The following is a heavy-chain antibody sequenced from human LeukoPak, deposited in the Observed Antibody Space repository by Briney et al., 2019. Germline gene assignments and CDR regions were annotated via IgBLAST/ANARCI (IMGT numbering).Heavy chain of an antibody. CDR2: ISGYNGNT. Sequence: ASVKVSCKASGYTFSSYAISWVRQAPGQGLEWMGWISGYNGNTNYAQKLQGGVTMTTDTSTSTAYMELRSLRSDDTAVYYCARDIIVGATPDYWGQGTLVTVSS. D-gene: IGHD1-26*01. V-gene: IGHV1-18*01. J-gene: IGHJ4*02. CDR1: GYTFSSYA. CDR3: ARDIIVGATPDY.